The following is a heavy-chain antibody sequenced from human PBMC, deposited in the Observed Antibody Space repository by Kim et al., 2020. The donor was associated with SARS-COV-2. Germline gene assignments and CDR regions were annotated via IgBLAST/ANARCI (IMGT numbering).Heavy chain of an antibody. V-gene: IGHV3-30-3*01. CDR2: ILYDGSNK. D-gene: IGHD3-10*01. CDR3: ARERGSRFRGLTYYYYG. Sequence: GGTLRLSCAASGFTVSSCAMHWVRQAPGKGLELVAVILYDGSNKNYADSVKGRFTISRDNSKNTLYMQMNSLRAEDTALYYCARERGSRFRGLTYYYYG. CDR1: GFTVSSCA. J-gene: IGHJ6*01.